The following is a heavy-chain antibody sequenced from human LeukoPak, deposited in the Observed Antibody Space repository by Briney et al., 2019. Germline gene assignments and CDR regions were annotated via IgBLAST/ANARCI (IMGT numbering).Heavy chain of an antibody. CDR1: GGSISNSTNF. V-gene: IGHV4-39*07. CDR3: AREFYDISAGYSAQGDVFDV. D-gene: IGHD3-9*01. J-gene: IGHJ3*01. CDR2: LYHSGRT. Sequence: SETLSLTCTVSGGSISNSTNFWGWIRQPPGKEMEWIGSLYHSGRTYYNPSLKSRVTISEDSSKNQISLKMTSVTVADTAVYYRAREFYDISAGYSAQGDVFDVWGQGTVVTVSS.